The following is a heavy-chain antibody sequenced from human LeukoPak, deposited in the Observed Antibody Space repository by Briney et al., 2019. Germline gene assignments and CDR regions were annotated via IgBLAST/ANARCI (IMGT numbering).Heavy chain of an antibody. CDR1: GYTFTGYY. CDR3: ARHPYSGSYHFDY. Sequence: ASVKVSCKASGYTFTGYYIHWVRQAPGQGLEWMGWISPNTGVTNYAQKFQGRVTMTRDTSISTAYMELSRLTSDDTAVYYCARHPYSGSYHFDYWGQGTLVTVPS. D-gene: IGHD1-26*01. CDR2: ISPNTGVT. V-gene: IGHV1-2*02. J-gene: IGHJ4*02.